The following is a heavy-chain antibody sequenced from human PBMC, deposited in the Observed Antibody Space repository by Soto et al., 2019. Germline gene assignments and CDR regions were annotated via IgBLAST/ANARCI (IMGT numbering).Heavy chain of an antibody. Sequence: ASVKVSCKASGYTFTSYGISWVRQAPGQRLHPIRWISAYNGNTNYAQKLQGRVTMTTDTSTSTAYMELRSLRSDDTAVYYCARDRTSLLWFGELSYYYYYGMDVWGQGTTVTVSS. V-gene: IGHV1-18*01. CDR1: GYTFTSYG. CDR3: ARDRTSLLWFGELSYYYYYGMDV. D-gene: IGHD3-10*01. CDR2: ISAYNGNT. J-gene: IGHJ6*02.